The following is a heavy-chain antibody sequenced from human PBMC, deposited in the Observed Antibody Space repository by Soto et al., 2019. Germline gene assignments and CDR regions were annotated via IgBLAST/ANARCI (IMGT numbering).Heavy chain of an antibody. J-gene: IGHJ4*02. CDR2: ISYHENNK. CDR3: AMEGGDWSGYQFAS. CDR1: GLSFSTSF. D-gene: IGHD3-9*01. V-gene: IGHV3-30*03. Sequence: PGGSPSLSSSVSGLSFSTSFVHLVRQAPGKGLEWVAFISYHENNKYYAESVKGRFTISRDNSKKTLFLQMNNLGAEDTAMYYCAMEGGDWSGYQFASWGLGTRVTVSS.